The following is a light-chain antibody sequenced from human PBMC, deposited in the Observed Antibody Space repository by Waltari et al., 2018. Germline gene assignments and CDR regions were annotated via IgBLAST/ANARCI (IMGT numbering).Light chain of an antibody. CDR2: KAS. V-gene: IGKV1-5*03. Sequence: DIQMTHSPSPLSASVGDRVTITCRASQSISVWLAWYQQKPGKAPKLLIYKASSLESGVPSRFSGSGSGTEFTLTISSLQPDDFATYYCQQYNTFPFTFGPGTKVDIK. CDR1: QSISVW. CDR3: QQYNTFPFT. J-gene: IGKJ3*01.